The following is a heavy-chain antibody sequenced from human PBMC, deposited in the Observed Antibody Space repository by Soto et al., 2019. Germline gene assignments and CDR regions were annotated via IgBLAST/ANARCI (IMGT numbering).Heavy chain of an antibody. CDR3: VRDLYRSATMPCLDH. J-gene: IGHJ4*02. V-gene: IGHV3-23*01. CDR2: ISDTGGDS. Sequence: GGSLRLSCEASGFTFINYAMSWVRQSPGKGLEWVSSISDTGGDSYYADSMDGRFTVSRDNSKNTLYLQINSLRAEDTAIYYCVRDLYRSATMPCLDHWGREPWSPSTQ. CDR1: GFTFINYA. D-gene: IGHD1-1*01.